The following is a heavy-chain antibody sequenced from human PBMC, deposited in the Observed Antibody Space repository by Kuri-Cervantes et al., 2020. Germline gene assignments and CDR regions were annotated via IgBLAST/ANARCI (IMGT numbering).Heavy chain of an antibody. J-gene: IGHJ4*02. CDR3: ACTIRGVINSCFDY. Sequence: SVKVSCKASGYTFTYRYLHWVRQAPGQALEWMGWITPFNGNTNYAQKFQDRVTITRDRSMSTAYMELSSLRSEDTAMYYCACTIRGVINSCFDYWGQGALVTVSS. V-gene: IGHV1-45*02. D-gene: IGHD3-10*01. CDR1: GYTFTYRY. CDR2: ITPFNGNT.